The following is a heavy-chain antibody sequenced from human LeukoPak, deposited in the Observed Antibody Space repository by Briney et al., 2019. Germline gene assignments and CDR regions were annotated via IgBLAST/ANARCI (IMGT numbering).Heavy chain of an antibody. J-gene: IGHJ1*01. V-gene: IGHV3-9*01. CDR1: GFTFDNYA. CDR3: ARAYKDRSLAGKKEFFQH. CDR2: ISWNSGTI. D-gene: IGHD6-19*01. Sequence: PGGSLRPSCAASGFTFDNYAMNWVRQVPGKGLEWISLISWNSGTIGYADSVKGRFTISRDNANNFLYLQMNSLRAEDTALYYCARAYKDRSLAGKKEFFQHWGQGTLVTVSS.